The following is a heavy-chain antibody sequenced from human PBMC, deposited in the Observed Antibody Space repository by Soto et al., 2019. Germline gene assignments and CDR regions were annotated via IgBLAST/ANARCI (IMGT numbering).Heavy chain of an antibody. CDR3: AREGPASSSWYVQTWFDP. CDR1: GYTFTSYG. J-gene: IGHJ5*02. Sequence: QVQLVQSGAEVKKPGASVKVSCKASGYTFTSYGISWVRQAPGQGLEWMGWISAYNGNTNYAQKLQGRVTMTTDTSTSRAYMELRSLRSDDTAVYYCAREGPASSSWYVQTWFDPWGQGTLVTVSS. D-gene: IGHD6-13*01. CDR2: ISAYNGNT. V-gene: IGHV1-18*01.